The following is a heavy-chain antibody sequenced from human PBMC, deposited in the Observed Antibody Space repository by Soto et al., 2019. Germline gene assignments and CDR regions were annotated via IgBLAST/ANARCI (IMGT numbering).Heavy chain of an antibody. CDR3: ARAPLYRTSPNNAFDI. CDR2: ISTYNGNP. CDR1: GYTFTSYG. V-gene: IGHV1-18*01. J-gene: IGHJ3*02. D-gene: IGHD6-6*01. Sequence: QVQLVQSGPEVKKPGASVKVSCKASGYTFTSYGITWVRQAPGQGLEWMGWISTYNGNPNYAQKFQGRVTMTTDTSTSTAYMERRSLRSDDTAGFYCARAPLYRTSPNNAFDIWGQGTVVTVSS.